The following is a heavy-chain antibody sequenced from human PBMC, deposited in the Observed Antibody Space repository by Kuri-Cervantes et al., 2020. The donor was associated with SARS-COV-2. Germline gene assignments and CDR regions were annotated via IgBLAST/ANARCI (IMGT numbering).Heavy chain of an antibody. Sequence: SETLSLTCTVSGGSISSGDYYWSWIRQPPGKGLEWIGYIYYSGSTYYNPSLKSRVTISVDTSKNQFSLKLSSVTAADTAVYYCARGGAEYYYYYMDVWGKGTTVTVSS. V-gene: IGHV4-30-4*08. D-gene: IGHD3-16*01. CDR3: ARGGAEYYYYYMDV. CDR2: IYYSGST. J-gene: IGHJ6*03. CDR1: GGSISSGDYY.